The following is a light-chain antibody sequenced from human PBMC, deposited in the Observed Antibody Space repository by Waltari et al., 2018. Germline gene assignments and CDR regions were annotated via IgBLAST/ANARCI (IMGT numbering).Light chain of an antibody. J-gene: IGLJ2*01. Sequence: QSALTQPPAASGSPAQSATISRPGTSSDLGGYHSVSWYRQHPGKAPTPMLYAVSKRPPAVPDRFSGSKSGTTASLTVSGLQAEDEADSYCSSYAGRNNLVFGGGTKLTVL. CDR2: AVS. CDR1: SSDLGGYHS. V-gene: IGLV2-8*01. CDR3: SSYAGRNNLV.